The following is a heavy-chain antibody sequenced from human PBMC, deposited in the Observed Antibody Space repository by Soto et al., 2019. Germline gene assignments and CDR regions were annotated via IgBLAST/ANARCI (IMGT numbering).Heavy chain of an antibody. CDR3: ERASYDILTGYYKHAFDY. Sequence: PSETLSLTCTVSGGSISSYYWSWIRQPPGKGLEWIGYIYYSGSTNYNPSLKSRVTISVDTSKNQFSLKLSSVTAADTAVYYCERASYDILTGYYKHAFDYWGQGTLVTXSS. CDR2: IYYSGST. D-gene: IGHD3-9*01. J-gene: IGHJ4*02. V-gene: IGHV4-59*01. CDR1: GGSISSYY.